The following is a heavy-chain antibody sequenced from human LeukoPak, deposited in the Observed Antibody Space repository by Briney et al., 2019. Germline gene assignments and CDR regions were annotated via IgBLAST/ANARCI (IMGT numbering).Heavy chain of an antibody. Sequence: TSGTLSLTCAVSGGSISSSNWWSWVRQPPGKGLEWIGEIYHSGSTNYNPSLKSRVTISVDKSKNQFSLKLSSVTAADTAVYYCAREGMATIHTAFDIWGQGTMVTVSS. J-gene: IGHJ3*02. D-gene: IGHD5-24*01. CDR1: GGSISSSNW. CDR2: IYHSGST. CDR3: AREGMATIHTAFDI. V-gene: IGHV4-4*02.